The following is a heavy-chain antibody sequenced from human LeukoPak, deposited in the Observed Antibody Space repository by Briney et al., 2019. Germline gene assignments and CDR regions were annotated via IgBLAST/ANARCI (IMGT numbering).Heavy chain of an antibody. CDR3: AGRRYYYDSSGYYYSYGMDV. CDR2: IYPGDSDT. V-gene: IGHV5-51*01. Sequence: GESLKISCKGSGYSFTSYWIGWVRQMPGKGLEWMGIIYPGDSDTRYSPSFQGQVTISADKSISTAYLQWSSLKASDTAMCYCAGRRYYYDSSGYYYSYGMDVWGQGTTVTVSS. CDR1: GYSFTSYW. D-gene: IGHD3-22*01. J-gene: IGHJ6*02.